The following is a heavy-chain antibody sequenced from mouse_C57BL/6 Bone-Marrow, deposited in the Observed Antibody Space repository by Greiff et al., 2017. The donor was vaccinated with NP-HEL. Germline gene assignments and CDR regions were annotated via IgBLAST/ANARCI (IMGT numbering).Heavy chain of an antibody. D-gene: IGHD1-1*01. Sequence: VQLKESGGGLVQPGGSLKLSCAASGFTFSDYYMYWVRQTPEKRLEWVAYISNGGGSTYYPDTVKGRFTISRDNAKNTLYLQMSRLKSEDTAMYYCARHDDGSSLGYWGQGTTLTVSS. V-gene: IGHV5-12*01. CDR2: ISNGGGST. J-gene: IGHJ2*01. CDR3: ARHDDGSSLGY. CDR1: GFTFSDYY.